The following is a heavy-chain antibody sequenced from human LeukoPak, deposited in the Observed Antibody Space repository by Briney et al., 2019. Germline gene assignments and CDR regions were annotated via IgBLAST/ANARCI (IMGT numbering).Heavy chain of an antibody. CDR1: GGSISSGSYY. D-gene: IGHD3-16*01. V-gene: IGHV4-61*02. Sequence: SQTLSLTCTVSGGSISSGSYYWSWIRQPAGKGLEWIGRIYTSGSTNYNPSLKSRVTISVDTSKNQFSLKLSSVTAADTAVYYCARVARSGGPNPSIRYYYYYMDVWGKGTTVTVSS. CDR3: ARVARSGGPNPSIRYYYYYMDV. J-gene: IGHJ6*03. CDR2: IYTSGST.